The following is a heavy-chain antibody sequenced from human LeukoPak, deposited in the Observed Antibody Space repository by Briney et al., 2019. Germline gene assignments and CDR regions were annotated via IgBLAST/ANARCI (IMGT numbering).Heavy chain of an antibody. CDR1: GGSITAFF. D-gene: IGHD3-10*01. Sequence: SETLSLTCSVSGGSITAFFWNWIQQPPGKGLEWIGSIYTGNTHYNSSLKSRVTVSQDTSRNRVSLKLTSVTAADTAVYYCARGPLYEYHSGTFVNWGQGTLVTVSS. J-gene: IGHJ4*02. V-gene: IGHV4-59*01. CDR2: IYTGNT. CDR3: ARGPLYEYHSGTFVN.